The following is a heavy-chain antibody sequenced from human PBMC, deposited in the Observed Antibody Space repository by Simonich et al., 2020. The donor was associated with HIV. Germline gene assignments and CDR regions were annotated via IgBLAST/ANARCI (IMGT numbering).Heavy chain of an antibody. D-gene: IGHD7-27*01. CDR2: INHSGIT. Sequence: QVQLQQWGAGLLKPSETLSLTCAVYGGSFNGYYWGGNRQSPERGRQWMGEINHSGITNYNPSLMGRVTISVDTSKNQFSLKMRSLIAADTAVYYCARGRSPPRTGVLDSWGQGTQVIVSS. V-gene: IGHV4-34*01. CDR1: GGSFNGYY. CDR3: ARGRSPPRTGVLDS. J-gene: IGHJ4*02.